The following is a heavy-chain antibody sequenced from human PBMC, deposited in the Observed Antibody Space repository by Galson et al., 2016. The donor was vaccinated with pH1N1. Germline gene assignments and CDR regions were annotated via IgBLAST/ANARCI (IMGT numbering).Heavy chain of an antibody. J-gene: IGHJ3*02. D-gene: IGHD5-24*01. Sequence: TLSLTCTVSGGSISIMTHYWGWIRQPPGQGLEWIGSFYYTGSTYYNPSLKSRVTMSVDTSENQFSLKLNSVTAADTAVYYCARAPSGGWLQSADDAFDIWGQGTMLTVSS. CDR1: GGSISIMTHY. V-gene: IGHV4-39*07. CDR2: FYYTGST. CDR3: ARAPSGGWLQSADDAFDI.